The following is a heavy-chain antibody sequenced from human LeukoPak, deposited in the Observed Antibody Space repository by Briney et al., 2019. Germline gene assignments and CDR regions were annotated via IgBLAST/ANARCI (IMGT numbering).Heavy chain of an antibody. J-gene: IGHJ6*03. Sequence: PSETLSLTCTVSGGSISSSSYYWGWIRQPPGKGLEWIGSIYYSGSTYYNPSLKSRVTISVDTSKNQFSLKLSSVTAADTAVYYCARVTILTGSYYYYYMDVWGKGTTVTVSS. CDR2: IYYSGST. CDR1: GGSISSSSYY. CDR3: ARVTILTGSYYYYYMDV. V-gene: IGHV4-39*07. D-gene: IGHD3-9*01.